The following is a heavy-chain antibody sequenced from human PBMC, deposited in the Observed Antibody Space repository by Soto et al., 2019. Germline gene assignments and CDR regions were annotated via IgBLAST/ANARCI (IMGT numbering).Heavy chain of an antibody. Sequence: QITLKESGPTLVKPTQTLTLTCTFSGFSLSTSGVGVGWIRQPPGKALEWLALIYWDDDKRYSPSLKSRLTITKDTSKNQVVLTMTNMDPVDTATYYCAHSADYYDSSGFRFGLDYWGQGTLVTVSS. V-gene: IGHV2-5*02. CDR1: GFSLSTSGVG. J-gene: IGHJ4*02. CDR3: AHSADYYDSSGFRFGLDY. D-gene: IGHD3-22*01. CDR2: IYWDDDK.